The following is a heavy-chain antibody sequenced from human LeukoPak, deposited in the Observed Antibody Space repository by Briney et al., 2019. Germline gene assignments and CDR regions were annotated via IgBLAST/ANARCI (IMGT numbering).Heavy chain of an antibody. D-gene: IGHD2-2*01. V-gene: IGHV1-69*04. J-gene: IGHJ4*02. CDR1: GGTFSNYA. CDR2: IIPILGIA. Sequence: SVKVSCKASGGTFSNYAISWVRQAPGQGLEWMGRIIPILGIANYAQKFQGRVTITADKSTSTAYMELSSLRSEDTAVYYCARTDCSSTSCYGYFDYWGQGTLVTVSS. CDR3: ARTDCSSTSCYGYFDY.